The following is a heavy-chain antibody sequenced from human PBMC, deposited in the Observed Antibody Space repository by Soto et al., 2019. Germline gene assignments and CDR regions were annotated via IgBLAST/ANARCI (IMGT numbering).Heavy chain of an antibody. CDR2: INHSGST. J-gene: IGHJ3*02. CDR1: GGSFSDYY. CDR3: ARGLTTVYLMRRYYAFDI. Sequence: SETLSLTCAVYGGSFSDYYGSWIRQPPGKGLEWIGEINHSGSTNYNPSLKSRVTISVDTSKNQFSLKLSSVTAADTAVYYCARGLTTVYLMRRYYAFDIWSQGTTVTVSS. V-gene: IGHV4-34*01. D-gene: IGHD4-4*01.